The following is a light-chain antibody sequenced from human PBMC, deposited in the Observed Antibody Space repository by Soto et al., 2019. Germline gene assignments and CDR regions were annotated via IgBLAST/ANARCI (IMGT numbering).Light chain of an antibody. V-gene: IGLV2-23*01. CDR3: CSSAPESTYV. Sequence: QSALAQPASVSGSPGQSITISCTGTDSDVGAYNSVSWYQQHPHKAPRLIIYKGTRRPSGISYRFSGSTSGNAASLTISALQADDEADYFCCSSAPESTYVFGTGTKVTV. CDR1: DSDVGAYNS. CDR2: KGT. J-gene: IGLJ1*01.